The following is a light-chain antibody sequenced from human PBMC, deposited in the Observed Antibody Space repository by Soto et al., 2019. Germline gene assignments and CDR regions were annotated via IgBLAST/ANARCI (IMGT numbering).Light chain of an antibody. J-gene: IGKJ5*01. CDR2: DGS. V-gene: IGKV3-15*01. CDR1: QSVSSD. CDR3: QQYDDWPIT. Sequence: EIGSPQSPGNLKISPGQGAGNYCRSSQSVSSDSLAWYQHKPGQAPRLLIYDGSTRALGIPVRVGGSVSGTEFAFTFSSLQSEDFAVYFCQQYDDWPITFGQGTRLEIK.